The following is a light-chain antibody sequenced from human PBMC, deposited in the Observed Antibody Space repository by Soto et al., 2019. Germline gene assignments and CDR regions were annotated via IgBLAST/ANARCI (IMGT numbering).Light chain of an antibody. Sequence: EIVLTQSPGTLSLSPGKTATLSCRASQSVNNQLAWYQQKPGQAPRLLLYDASTRATGIPARISGSGSGADFTLTISSLEPEDFAVYYCQHRRNWPLTFGGGTKVDIK. V-gene: IGKV3-11*01. J-gene: IGKJ4*01. CDR3: QHRRNWPLT. CDR2: DAS. CDR1: QSVNNQ.